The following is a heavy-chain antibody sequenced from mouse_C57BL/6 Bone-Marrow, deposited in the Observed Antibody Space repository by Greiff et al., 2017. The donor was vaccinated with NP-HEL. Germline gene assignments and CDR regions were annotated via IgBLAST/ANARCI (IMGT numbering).Heavy chain of an antibody. D-gene: IGHD1-1*01. Sequence: QVQLQQSGAELVKPGASVKISCKASGYAFSSYWMNWVKQRPGKGLEWIGQIYPGDGDTNYNGKFKGKATLTADKSSSTAYMQLSSLTSEDSAVYFCARYYYGSETWFAYWGQGTLVTVSA. CDR3: ARYYYGSETWFAY. V-gene: IGHV1-80*01. J-gene: IGHJ3*01. CDR1: GYAFSSYW. CDR2: IYPGDGDT.